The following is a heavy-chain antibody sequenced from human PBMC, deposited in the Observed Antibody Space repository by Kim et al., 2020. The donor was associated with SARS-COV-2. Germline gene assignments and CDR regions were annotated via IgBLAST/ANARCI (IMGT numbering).Heavy chain of an antibody. CDR1: GFTFSSYS. Sequence: GGSLRLSCAASGFTFSSYSMNWVRQAPGKGLEWVSYISSSSSTIYYADSAKGRFTISRDNAKNSLYLQMNSLRDEDTAVYYCARETYDYIWGSYRYLFDYWGQGTLVTVSS. CDR2: ISSSSSTI. CDR3: ARETYDYIWGSYRYLFDY. J-gene: IGHJ4*02. D-gene: IGHD3-16*02. V-gene: IGHV3-48*02.